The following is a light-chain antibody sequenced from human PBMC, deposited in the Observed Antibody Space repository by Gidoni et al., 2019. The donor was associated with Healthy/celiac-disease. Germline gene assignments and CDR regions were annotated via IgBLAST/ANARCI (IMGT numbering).Light chain of an antibody. Sequence: DIQMTQSPSSLSASVGDRVTITCQASQDISNYLNWYQQKPGKAPKLLIYDASNLETGVPSSFSGSGSGTDFTFTISRLQPEDIATYYCQQYDNLSYTFGQGTKLEIK. V-gene: IGKV1-33*01. CDR2: DAS. J-gene: IGKJ2*01. CDR3: QQYDNLSYT. CDR1: QDISNY.